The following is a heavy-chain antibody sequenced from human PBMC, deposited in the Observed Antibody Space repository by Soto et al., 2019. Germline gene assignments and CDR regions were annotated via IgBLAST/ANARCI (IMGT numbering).Heavy chain of an antibody. V-gene: IGHV4-28*03. Sequence: PSETLSLTCAVSGYSISSSNWWGWIRQPPGKGLEWIGYIYYSGTTYYNPSLKSRVTMSVDTSKNQFSLKLSSVTAADTAVYYCARVFSDSSSFFDPWGQGTLVTVSS. CDR3: ARVFSDSSSFFDP. CDR2: IYYSGTT. J-gene: IGHJ5*02. CDR1: GYSISSSNW. D-gene: IGHD6-13*01.